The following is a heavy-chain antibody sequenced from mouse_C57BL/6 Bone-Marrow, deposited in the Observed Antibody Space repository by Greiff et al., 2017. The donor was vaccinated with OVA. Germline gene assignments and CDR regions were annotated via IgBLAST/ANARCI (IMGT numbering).Heavy chain of an antibody. CDR3: AGQSFDY. CDR1: GYTFTSYW. CDR2: IDPSDSET. J-gene: IGHJ2*01. Sequence: QVQLQQPGAELVRPGSSVKLSCKASGYTFTSYWMHWVKQRPIQGLEWIGNIDPSDSETLYNQKFKDKATLTVDKSSSTAYIQLSSLTSEDSAVYYCAGQSFDYWGQGTTLTVSS. V-gene: IGHV1-52*01.